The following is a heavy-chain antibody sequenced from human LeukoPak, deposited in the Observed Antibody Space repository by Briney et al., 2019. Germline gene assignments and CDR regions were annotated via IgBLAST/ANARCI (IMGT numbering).Heavy chain of an antibody. CDR2: LHYRGRT. Sequence: SETLSLTCTVSHGSINSGFSYWGWIRQSPGKGLEWIGSLHYRGRTYYNPSLKSRVTISVDTSKNQFSLKLSSVTAADTAVYYCARGFGIAAAGTVYYYYGMDVWGQGTTVTVSS. V-gene: IGHV4-39*07. CDR1: HGSINSGFSY. CDR3: ARGFGIAAAGTVYYYYGMDV. D-gene: IGHD6-13*01. J-gene: IGHJ6*02.